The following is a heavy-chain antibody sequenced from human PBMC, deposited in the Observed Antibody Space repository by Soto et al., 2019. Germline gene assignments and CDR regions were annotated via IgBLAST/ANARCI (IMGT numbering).Heavy chain of an antibody. CDR3: ARRWGSAADY. D-gene: IGHD2-15*01. V-gene: IGHV4-59*08. CDR1: GGSISSYY. Sequence: QVQLQESGPGLVKPSETLSLTCTVSGGSISSYYWSWIRQPPGKGLGWIGYIYYSGSTNYNPSLKGRVTISVDTSKNQFSLKLSSVTAADTAVYYCARRWGSAADYWGQGTLVTVSS. CDR2: IYYSGST. J-gene: IGHJ4*02.